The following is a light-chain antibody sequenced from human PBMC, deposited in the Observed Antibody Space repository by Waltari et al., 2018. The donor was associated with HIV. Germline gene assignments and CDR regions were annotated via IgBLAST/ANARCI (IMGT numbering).Light chain of an antibody. CDR3: SSHAGSNNYV. CDR2: EVS. J-gene: IGLJ1*01. CDR1: SSDVGGYDH. V-gene: IGLV2-8*01. Sequence: QSALTQPPSASGSPGQSVTISCSGTSSDVGGYDHVPWYQQHPGKAPKLMIYEVSKRPSGVPDRFSGSKSGNTASLTVSGLQAEDEADYYCSSHAGSNNYVFGTGTKVTVL.